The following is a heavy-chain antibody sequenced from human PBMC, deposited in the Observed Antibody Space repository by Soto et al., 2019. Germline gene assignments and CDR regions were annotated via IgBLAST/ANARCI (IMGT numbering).Heavy chain of an antibody. CDR2: IYHSGST. CDR3: ARIAVAGPFDS. D-gene: IGHD6-19*01. V-gene: IGHV4-4*02. CDR1: GGSISNSNW. Sequence: PSETLSLTCAVSGGSISNSNWWSWVRQSPGKGLEWIGEIYHSGSTNYNPSLNSRVTISVDKSKNQLSLKLSSVIAADTAVYYCARIAVAGPFDSWGQGTLVTVSS. J-gene: IGHJ4*02.